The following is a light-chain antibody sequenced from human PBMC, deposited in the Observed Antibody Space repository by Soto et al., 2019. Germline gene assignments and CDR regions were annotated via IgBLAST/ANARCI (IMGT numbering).Light chain of an antibody. V-gene: IGKV3-20*01. Sequence: EIVLTQSPDTLSLSPGERATLSCRASQRVGGNYLAWFQQKPGQAPRLLIYGASSRATGIPGRFSGSGSGTDFTLTINSLEPEDFAVYCCQHYVDSPWAFGHGTKVEIK. CDR2: GAS. CDR3: QHYVDSPWA. CDR1: QRVGGNY. J-gene: IGKJ1*01.